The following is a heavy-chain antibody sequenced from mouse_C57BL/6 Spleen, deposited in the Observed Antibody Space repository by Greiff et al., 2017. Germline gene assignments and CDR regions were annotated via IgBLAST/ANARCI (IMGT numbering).Heavy chain of an antibody. V-gene: IGHV1-78*01. CDR3: ARVDDYYGSSYGY. D-gene: IGHD1-1*01. Sequence: VQLQQSDAELVKPGASVKISCTVSGYTFTDHTIHWMKQRPEQGLEWIGYIYPRDGSTKYNEKFKGKATLTADKSSSTAYMQLNSLTSEDSAVYFCARVDDYYGSSYGYWGQGTTLTVSS. CDR2: IYPRDGST. CDR1: GYTFTDHT. J-gene: IGHJ2*01.